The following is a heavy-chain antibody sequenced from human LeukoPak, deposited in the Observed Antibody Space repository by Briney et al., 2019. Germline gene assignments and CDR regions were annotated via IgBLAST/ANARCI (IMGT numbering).Heavy chain of an antibody. CDR1: GFTFSSYS. V-gene: IGHV3-21*01. J-gene: IGHJ6*02. Sequence: GGSLRLSCAASGFTFSSYSMNWVRQAPGKGLEWVSSISSSSSYIYYADSVKGRFTISRDNAKNSLYLQMNSLRAEDTAVYYCARDSDSTTVTNGMDVWGQGTTVTVSS. CDR2: ISSSSSYI. CDR3: ARDSDSTTVTNGMDV. D-gene: IGHD4-17*01.